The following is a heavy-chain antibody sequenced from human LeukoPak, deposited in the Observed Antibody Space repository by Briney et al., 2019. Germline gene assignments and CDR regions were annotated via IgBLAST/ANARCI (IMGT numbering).Heavy chain of an antibody. J-gene: IGHJ4*02. CDR2: ISSSSSYI. D-gene: IGHD6-13*01. CDR1: GFTFSSYS. Sequence: GGSLRLSCAASGFTFSSYSMNWVRQAPGKGLEWVSSISSSSSYIYYADSVKGRFTISRDNAKNSLYLQMNSLRAEDTAVYYRARGSIAAAGTHDYWGQGTLVTVSS. V-gene: IGHV3-21*01. CDR3: ARGSIAAAGTHDY.